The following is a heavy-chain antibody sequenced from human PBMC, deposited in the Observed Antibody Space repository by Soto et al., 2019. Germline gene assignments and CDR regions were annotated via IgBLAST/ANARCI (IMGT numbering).Heavy chain of an antibody. CDR3: ARERGYSYGYSDY. CDR2: ISSSSSSI. D-gene: IGHD5-18*01. J-gene: IGHJ4*02. CDR1: GFTFSNYA. Sequence: EVQLVESGGGLVQPGGSLRLSCVASGFTFSNYAMNWVRQAPGKGLEWVSYISSSSSSIDYADSMKGRFTISRDNAKNSLYLQMNSLKDEDTAVYYCARERGYSYGYSDYWGQGTLVTASS. V-gene: IGHV3-48*02.